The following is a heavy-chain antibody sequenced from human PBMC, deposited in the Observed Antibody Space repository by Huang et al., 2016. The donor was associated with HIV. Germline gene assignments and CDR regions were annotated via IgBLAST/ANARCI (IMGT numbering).Heavy chain of an antibody. CDR1: GGSFSGYY. V-gene: IGHV4-34*01. CDR3: ARAPHYGSGSYYY. D-gene: IGHD3-10*01. CDR2: ITHSGST. Sequence: QVQLHQWGAGLLKPSETLSLTCAVYGGSFSGYYWSWIRQPPGKGLEWIGEITHSGSTNYNPSLNGRVTISEETSKNQFSLKLSSVTAADTAVYYCARAPHYGSGSYYYWGQGTLVTVSS. J-gene: IGHJ4*02.